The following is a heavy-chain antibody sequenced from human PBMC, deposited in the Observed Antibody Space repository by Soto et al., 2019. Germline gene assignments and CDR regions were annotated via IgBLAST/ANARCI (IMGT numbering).Heavy chain of an antibody. CDR1: GFTFSSYA. V-gene: IGHV3-23*01. CDR2: ISGSGGST. D-gene: IGHD2-2*01. Sequence: GGSLRLSCAASGFTFSSYAMSWVRQAPGKGLEWVSAISGSGGSTYYADSVKGRFTISRDNSKNTLYLQMNSLRAEDTAVYYCAGLGYCSSSSYLDDYYCYYMDVWRKGTTVT. J-gene: IGHJ6*03. CDR3: AGLGYCSSSSYLDDYYCYYMDV.